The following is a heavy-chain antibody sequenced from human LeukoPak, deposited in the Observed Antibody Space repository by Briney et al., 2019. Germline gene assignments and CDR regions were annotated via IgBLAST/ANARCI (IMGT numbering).Heavy chain of an antibody. V-gene: IGHV4-30-4*08. J-gene: IGHJ3*02. D-gene: IGHD3-22*01. CDR1: GGSISSGNYY. CDR3: ASRITMIEDAFDI. CDR2: ICYSGSI. Sequence: VKPSQTLSLTCTVSGGSISSGNYYWSWIRQHPGEGLERIGNICYSGSIYYNPSLKSRVTISVDKSKNQFSLKLSSVTAADTAVYYCASRITMIEDAFDIWGQGTMVTVSS.